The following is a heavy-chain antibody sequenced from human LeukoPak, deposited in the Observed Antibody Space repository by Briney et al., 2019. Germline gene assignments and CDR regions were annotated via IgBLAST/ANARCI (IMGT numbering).Heavy chain of an antibody. CDR3: AKTPNYYDSSGSPYRDY. Sequence: GGSLRLSCAASGFTFSSYAMSWVRQAPGKGLEWVSAISGSGGSTYYADSVKGRFTISRDNSKNTLYLQMNSLRAEDTAVYYCAKTPNYYDSSGSPYRDYWGQGTLVTVSS. CDR2: ISGSGGST. CDR1: GFTFSSYA. J-gene: IGHJ4*02. V-gene: IGHV3-23*01. D-gene: IGHD3-22*01.